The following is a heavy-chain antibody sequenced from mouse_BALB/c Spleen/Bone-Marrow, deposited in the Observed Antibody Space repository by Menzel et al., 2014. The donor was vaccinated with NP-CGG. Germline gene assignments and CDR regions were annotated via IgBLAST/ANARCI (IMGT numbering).Heavy chain of an antibody. V-gene: IGHV5-6-3*01. CDR2: INSNGGTT. CDR3: ARGLYYVAYGPGFAY. CDR1: GFTFSNYG. Sequence: LVESGGGLVQPGGPLKLSCAASGFTFSNYGMSWVRQTPDKRLDLVATINSNGGTTYYPDSVKGRFTISRDNAKNXLYLQMSSLKSEDTAMYFCARGLYYVAYGPGFAYWGQGTLVTVSA. D-gene: IGHD2-13*01. J-gene: IGHJ3*01.